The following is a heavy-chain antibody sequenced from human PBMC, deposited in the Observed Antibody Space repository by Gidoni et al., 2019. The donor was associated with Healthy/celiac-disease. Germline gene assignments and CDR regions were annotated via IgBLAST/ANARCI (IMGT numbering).Heavy chain of an antibody. D-gene: IGHD2-2*01. CDR2: INHSGST. CDR1: GGSFSGYY. Sequence: QVQLQQWGAGLLKPSETLSLTCAVYGGSFSGYYWSWIRQPPGKGLEWIGEINHSGSTNYNPSLKSRVTISVDTSKNQFSLKLSSVTAADTAVYYCATREDIVVVPAAKGYWFDPWGQGTLVTVSS. J-gene: IGHJ5*02. V-gene: IGHV4-34*01. CDR3: ATREDIVVVPAAKGYWFDP.